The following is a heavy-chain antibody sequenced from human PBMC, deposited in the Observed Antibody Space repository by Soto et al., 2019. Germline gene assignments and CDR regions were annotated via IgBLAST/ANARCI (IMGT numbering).Heavy chain of an antibody. CDR2: ISSSSSYI. J-gene: IGHJ4*02. V-gene: IGHV3-21*01. CDR3: ARDRAYSGYDGGPEGY. D-gene: IGHD5-12*01. CDR1: GFTFSSYS. Sequence: EVQLVESGGGLVKPGGSLRLSCAASGFTFSSYSMNWVRQAPGKGLEWVSSISSSSSYIYYADSVKGRFTISRDNAKNSLYLQMNSLRAEDTAVYYCARDRAYSGYDGGPEGYRGQGTLVTVSS.